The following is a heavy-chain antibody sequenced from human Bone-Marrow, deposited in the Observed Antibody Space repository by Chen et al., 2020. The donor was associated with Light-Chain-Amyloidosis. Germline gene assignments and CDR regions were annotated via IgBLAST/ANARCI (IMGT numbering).Heavy chain of an antibody. CDR2: ISAYNGNT. CDR1: GYTFTSYG. CDR3: LTRITMVRGAPPPDAFDI. Sequence: QVQLVQSGAEVKKPGASVKVSCKASGYTFTSYGISWARQAPGQGLEWMGWISAYNGNTNYAQKLQGRVTMTTDTSTSTAYMELRSLRSDDTAVYYCLTRITMVRGAPPPDAFDIWGQGTMVTVSS. V-gene: IGHV1-18*01. D-gene: IGHD3-10*01. J-gene: IGHJ3*02.